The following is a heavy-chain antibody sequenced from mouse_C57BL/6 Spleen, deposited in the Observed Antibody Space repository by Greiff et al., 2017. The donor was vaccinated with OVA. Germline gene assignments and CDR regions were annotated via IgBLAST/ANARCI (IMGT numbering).Heavy chain of an antibody. V-gene: IGHV1-55*01. D-gene: IGHD2-5*01. J-gene: IGHJ3*01. CDR2: IYPGSGST. CDR3: ARRSDSNFSWFAY. Sequence: QVQLQQPGAELVKPGASVQMSCKASGYTFTSYWITWVKQRPGQGLEWIGDIYPGSGSTNYNEKFKSKATLTVDTSSSTAYMQLSSLTSEDSAVYYCARRSDSNFSWFAYWGQGTLVTVSA. CDR1: GYTFTSYW.